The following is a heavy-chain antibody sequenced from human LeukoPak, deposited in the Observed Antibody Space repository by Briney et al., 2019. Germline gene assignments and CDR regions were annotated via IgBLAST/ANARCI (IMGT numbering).Heavy chain of an antibody. V-gene: IGHV3-21*01. D-gene: IGHD4-11*01. CDR1: GSTFSSYS. CDR3: ARDLYGNYALDY. Sequence: GGSLRLSCGASGSTFSSYSMNWVRQAPGKGLEWVSSSSGSGAYIYYADSVKGRFTISRDNAKNSLYLQMNSLRAEDTAMYYCARDLYGNYALDYWGQGILVTVSS. J-gene: IGHJ4*02. CDR2: SSGSGAYI.